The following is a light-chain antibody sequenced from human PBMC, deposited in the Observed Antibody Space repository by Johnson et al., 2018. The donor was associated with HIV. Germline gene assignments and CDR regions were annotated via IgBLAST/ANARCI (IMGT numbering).Light chain of an antibody. Sequence: QSVLTQPPSVSAAPGQNVTISCSGSSSNVGNRYVSWYQHFPATAPKLLIYANNKRPSGIPDLFSASKSATTATLGITGLQTGDEDDYYCGAWDGRLSVYVFGTGTTVTV. CDR3: GAWDGRLSVYV. CDR2: ANN. J-gene: IGLJ1*01. CDR1: SSNVGNRY. V-gene: IGLV1-51*01.